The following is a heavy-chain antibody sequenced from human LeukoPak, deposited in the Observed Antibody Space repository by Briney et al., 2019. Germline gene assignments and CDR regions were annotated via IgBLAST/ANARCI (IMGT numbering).Heavy chain of an antibody. J-gene: IGHJ3*02. CDR3: TRVGGYSPSSTGGNAFDI. V-gene: IGHV1-18*01. CDR1: GYTFTSYG. Sequence: ASVKVSCKAYGYTFTSYGISWVRQAPGQGLEWVGWLSPYSGNTNYAQKVQGRVIMTTDTSTSTAYMELRSLRSDDTAMYFCTRVGGYSPSSTGGNAFDIWGQGTMVTVSS. D-gene: IGHD6-6*01. CDR2: LSPYSGNT.